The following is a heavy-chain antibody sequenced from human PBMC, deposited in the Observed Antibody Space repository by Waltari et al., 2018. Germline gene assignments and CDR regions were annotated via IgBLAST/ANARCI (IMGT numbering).Heavy chain of an antibody. CDR3: ARARTDFWSGYSVY. D-gene: IGHD3-3*01. Sequence: EVHLVESGGGLVQPGGSLRLSCAASGFTFSSYSMNWVRQAPGKGLEWVSYISSSSSTIYYADSVKGRFTISRDNAKNSLYLQMNSLRAEDTAVYYCARARTDFWSGYSVYWGQGTLVTVSS. CDR1: GFTFSSYS. J-gene: IGHJ4*02. CDR2: ISSSSSTI. V-gene: IGHV3-48*01.